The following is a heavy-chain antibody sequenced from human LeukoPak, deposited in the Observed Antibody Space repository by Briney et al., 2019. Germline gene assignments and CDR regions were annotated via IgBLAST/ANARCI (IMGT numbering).Heavy chain of an antibody. CDR3: AKRGVVIRVILVGFHKQAYYFDS. V-gene: IGHV3-23*01. CDR2: ISDSGGST. CDR1: GITLSNYG. J-gene: IGHJ4*02. D-gene: IGHD3-10*01. Sequence: PGGSLRLFCAVSGITLSNYGMSWVRQAPGKGLEWVAGISDSGGSTNYADSVKGRFTISRDNAKNTLYLQMNSLRAEDTAVYFCAKRGVVIRVILVGFHKQAYYFDSWGQGALVTVSS.